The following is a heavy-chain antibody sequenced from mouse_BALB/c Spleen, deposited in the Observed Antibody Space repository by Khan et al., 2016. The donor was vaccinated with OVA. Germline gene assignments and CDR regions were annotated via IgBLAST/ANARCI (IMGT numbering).Heavy chain of an antibody. J-gene: IGHJ3*01. V-gene: IGHV1S137*01. CDR1: GYTFTDFT. Sequence: QVRLQQSGAELVRPGVSVKISCKGSGYTFTDFTVHWVKQSHVKSLEWIGVISSYYGDATYNQNFKDKATLTVDKSSSTAYMELARLTSEDSAIYYGGRGGGGDRFAYWGQGTLVTGSA. CDR2: ISSYYGDA. CDR3: GRGGGGDRFAY.